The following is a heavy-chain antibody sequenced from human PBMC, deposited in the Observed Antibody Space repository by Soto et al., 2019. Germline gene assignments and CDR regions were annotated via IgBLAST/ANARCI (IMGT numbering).Heavy chain of an antibody. Sequence: VEVSRKASWSPVRISRIDVVRQAPGQGLEWMGRIIPILGIANYAQKFQGRVTITADKSTSTAYMELSSLRSEDTAVYYCASLMSSGYYYGMDVWGQRTTVTV. J-gene: IGHJ6*02. CDR3: ASLMSSGYYYGMDV. CDR2: IIPILGIA. CDR1: WSPVRISR. V-gene: IGHV1-69*02. D-gene: IGHD3-10*01.